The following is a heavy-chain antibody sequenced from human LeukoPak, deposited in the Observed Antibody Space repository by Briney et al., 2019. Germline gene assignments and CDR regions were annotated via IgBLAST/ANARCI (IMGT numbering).Heavy chain of an antibody. CDR1: GGSISSYY. D-gene: IGHD4-17*01. CDR2: VYYSGST. J-gene: IGHJ5*02. V-gene: IGHV4-59*01. Sequence: SETLSLTCTVSGGSISSYYGRWIRQPPGKRLEGTGYVYYSGSTNYNPSLKSRVTISVDTSKNQFSLKLSSVTAADTAVYYCARGGPYGDYVSWFDPWGQGTLVTVSS. CDR3: ARGGPYGDYVSWFDP.